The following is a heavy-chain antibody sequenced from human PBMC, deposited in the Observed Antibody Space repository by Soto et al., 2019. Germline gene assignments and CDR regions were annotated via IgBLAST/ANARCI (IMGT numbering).Heavy chain of an antibody. Sequence: GGSLRLSCAASGFTFSSYAMSWVRRAPGKGLEWVSAISGSGGSTYYADSVKGRFTISRDNSKNTLYLQMNSLRAEDTAVYYCAKDPRIGVVPAAMGYNWFDPWGQGTLVTVSS. CDR3: AKDPRIGVVPAAMGYNWFDP. D-gene: IGHD2-2*01. CDR1: GFTFSSYA. J-gene: IGHJ5*02. CDR2: ISGSGGST. V-gene: IGHV3-23*01.